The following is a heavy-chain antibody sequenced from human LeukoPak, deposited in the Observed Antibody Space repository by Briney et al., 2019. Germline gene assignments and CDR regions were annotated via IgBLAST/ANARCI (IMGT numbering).Heavy chain of an antibody. CDR2: IWRDGSYK. J-gene: IGHJ3*02. D-gene: IGHD2-15*01. V-gene: IGHV3-33*01. CDR3: ARGGYCSGGSCFHDAFDI. CDR1: GFIFSSFG. Sequence: PGGSLRLSCAASGFIFSSFGMHWVRQAPGKGLEWVAVIWRDGSYKYYLDSVKGRFTISRDNAKNTLYLQMNSLRAEDTAVYYCARGGYCSGGSCFHDAFDIWGQGTMVTVSS.